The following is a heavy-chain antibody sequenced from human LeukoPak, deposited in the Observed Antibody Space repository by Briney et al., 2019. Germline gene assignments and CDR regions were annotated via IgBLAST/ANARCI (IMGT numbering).Heavy chain of an antibody. CDR3: ARGVARHWYFDL. CDR2: INHSGST. CDR1: GGSFSGYY. J-gene: IGHJ2*01. V-gene: IGHV4-34*01. Sequence: SETLSLTCAVYGGSFSGYYWSWIRQPPGKGLEWIGEINHSGSTNYIPSLKSRVTISVDTSKNQFSLKLSSVTAADTSVYYRARGVARHWYFDLWGRGTLVTVSS.